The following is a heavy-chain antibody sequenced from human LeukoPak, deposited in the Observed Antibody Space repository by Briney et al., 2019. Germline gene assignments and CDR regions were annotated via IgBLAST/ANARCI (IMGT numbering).Heavy chain of an antibody. J-gene: IGHJ4*02. Sequence: ASVKVSCKASGYTFTGYYMHWVRQAPGQGLEWMGWINTNTGNPTYAQGFTGRFVFSLDTSVSTAYLQISSLKAEDTAVYYCARETVAASFDYWGQGTLVTVSS. CDR3: ARETVAASFDY. D-gene: IGHD6-19*01. CDR2: INTNTGNP. V-gene: IGHV7-4-1*02. CDR1: GYTFTGYY.